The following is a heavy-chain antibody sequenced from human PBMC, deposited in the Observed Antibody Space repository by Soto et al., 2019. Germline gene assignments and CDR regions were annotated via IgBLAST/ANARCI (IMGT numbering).Heavy chain of an antibody. Sequence: ASVKVSCKASGYTFTSYAMHWVRQAPGQRLEWMGWINAGNGNTKYSQKFQGRVTITRDTSESTAYMELSSLRSEDTAVYYCARDRTMYSSSSPASDYYGMDVWGQGTTVTVSS. CDR2: INAGNGNT. CDR1: GYTFTSYA. CDR3: ARDRTMYSSSSPASDYYGMDV. D-gene: IGHD6-6*01. V-gene: IGHV1-3*01. J-gene: IGHJ6*02.